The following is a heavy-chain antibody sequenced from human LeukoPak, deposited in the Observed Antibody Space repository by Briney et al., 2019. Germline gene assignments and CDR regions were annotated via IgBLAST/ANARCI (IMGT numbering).Heavy chain of an antibody. CDR1: GYTLTELS. D-gene: IGHD6-13*01. CDR2: FDPEDGET. V-gene: IGHV1-24*01. Sequence: ASVKVSCKVSGYTLTELSMHWVRQAPGKGLEWMGGFDPEDGETIYAQKFQGRVTMTEDTSTDTAYMELSSLRSGDTAVYYCAVSIAAAGIFDYWGQGTLVTVSS. J-gene: IGHJ4*02. CDR3: AVSIAAAGIFDY.